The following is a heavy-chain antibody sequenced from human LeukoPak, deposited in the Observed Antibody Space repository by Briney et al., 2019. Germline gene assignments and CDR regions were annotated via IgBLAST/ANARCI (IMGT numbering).Heavy chain of an antibody. D-gene: IGHD3-10*01. J-gene: IGHJ5*02. V-gene: IGHV1-24*01. CDR3: ATLKVRGVIAEADWSDP. CDR2: FDPEDGET. Sequence: ASVKVSCKVSGYTLTELSMHWVRQAPGKGLEWMGGFDPEDGETIYAQKFQGRVTMTEDTSTDTAYMELSSLRSEDTAVYYCATLKVRGVIAEADWSDPWGQGTLVTVSS. CDR1: GYTLTELS.